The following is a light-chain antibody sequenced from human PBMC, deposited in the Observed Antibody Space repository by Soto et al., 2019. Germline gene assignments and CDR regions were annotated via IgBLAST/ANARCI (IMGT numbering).Light chain of an antibody. J-gene: IGKJ1*01. CDR2: GGS. Sequence: EIVVTRSPAPLSVSPGERATLSWRASQSVSSNHLAWYQQKPGQAPRLLIYGGSSRATGIPVRFSGSGSETDFTLTITRLEPEDFAMYYCQQYSSSRTFGQGTKVDIK. V-gene: IGKV3-20*01. CDR1: QSVSSNH. CDR3: QQYSSSRT.